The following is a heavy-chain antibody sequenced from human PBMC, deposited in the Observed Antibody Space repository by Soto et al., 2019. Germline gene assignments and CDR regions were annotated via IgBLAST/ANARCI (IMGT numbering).Heavy chain of an antibody. J-gene: IGHJ4*02. D-gene: IGHD2-21*02. CDR3: ARVRVGGDYVGFPDY. Sequence: GGSLRLSCAASGFTFSDYYMSWIRQAPGKGLEWVSYISSSSSYTNYADSVKGRFTISRDNAKNSLYLQMNSLRAEDTAVYYCARVRVGGDYVGFPDYWGQGTLVTVSS. CDR2: ISSSSSYT. V-gene: IGHV3-11*06. CDR1: GFTFSDYY.